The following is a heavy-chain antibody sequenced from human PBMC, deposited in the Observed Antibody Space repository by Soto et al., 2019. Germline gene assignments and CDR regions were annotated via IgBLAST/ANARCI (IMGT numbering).Heavy chain of an antibody. CDR3: AKDAPPRTYYYDSSGYLDAFDI. CDR2: ISGSGGST. Sequence: PVGSLRLSCAASGFTFSSYAMSWVRQAPGKGLEWVSAISGSGGSTYYADSVKGRFTISRDNSKNTLYLQMNSLRAEDTAVYYCAKDAPPRTYYYDSSGYLDAFDIWGQGTMVTVSS. D-gene: IGHD3-22*01. CDR1: GFTFSSYA. J-gene: IGHJ3*02. V-gene: IGHV3-23*01.